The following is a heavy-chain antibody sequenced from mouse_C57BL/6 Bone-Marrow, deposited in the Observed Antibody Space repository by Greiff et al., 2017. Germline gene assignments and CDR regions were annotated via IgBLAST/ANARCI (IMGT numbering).Heavy chain of an antibody. CDR3: AKKGALLITTLETLFDS. Sequence: QVQLKQPGAELVKPGASVKMSCKASGYTFTSYWITWVKQRPGQGLEWIGDIYPGSGSTNYNEKFKSKATLTVDTSSSTAYMQLSSLTSEDSAVYYCAKKGALLITTLETLFDSWGEGTTLTVSS. V-gene: IGHV1-55*01. J-gene: IGHJ2*01. D-gene: IGHD1-2*01. CDR1: GYTFTSYW. CDR2: IYPGSGST.